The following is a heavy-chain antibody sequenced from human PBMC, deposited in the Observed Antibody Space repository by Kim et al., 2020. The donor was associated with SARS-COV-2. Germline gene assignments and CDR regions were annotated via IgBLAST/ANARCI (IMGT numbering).Heavy chain of an antibody. Sequence: SVKVSCKASGGTFSSYAISWVRQAPGQGLEWMGRIIPILGIANYAQKFQGRVTITADKSTRTAYMELSSLRSEDTAVYYCARVVTMVRGVTYYYYGMDVWGQGTTVTVSS. CDR1: GGTFSSYA. D-gene: IGHD3-10*01. CDR2: IIPILGIA. V-gene: IGHV1-69*04. CDR3: ARVVTMVRGVTYYYYGMDV. J-gene: IGHJ6*02.